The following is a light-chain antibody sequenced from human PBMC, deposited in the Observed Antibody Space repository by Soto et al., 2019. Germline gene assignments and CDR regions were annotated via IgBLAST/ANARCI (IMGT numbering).Light chain of an antibody. Sequence: DIQMAQSPSSLSASVGDRVTIICRASQSIRSSLNWFQQKAGKAPKLLIYAASSLQSGVPSRFSGSGSGTDFTLTISSLRPEDFTPYYCQQSFSPLYTFGQGTKLEIK. CDR2: AAS. V-gene: IGKV1-39*01. CDR3: QQSFSPLYT. J-gene: IGKJ2*01. CDR1: QSIRSS.